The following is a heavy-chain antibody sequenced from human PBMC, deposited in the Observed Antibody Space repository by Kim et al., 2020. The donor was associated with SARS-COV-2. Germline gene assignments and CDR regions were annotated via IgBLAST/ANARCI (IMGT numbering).Heavy chain of an antibody. CDR2: ITSRGSSI. Sequence: GGSLRLSCADSGFNFSSYAMSWVRQAPGKGLEWVSGITSRGSSIRYVDSVKGRFTISRDNSKNTLYLQMNSLRAEDSAVYYCAQTQGATVREWCQGALVTVSS. D-gene: IGHD3-10*01. J-gene: IGHJ4*02. CDR3: AQTQGATVRE. CDR1: GFNFSSYA. V-gene: IGHV3-23*05.